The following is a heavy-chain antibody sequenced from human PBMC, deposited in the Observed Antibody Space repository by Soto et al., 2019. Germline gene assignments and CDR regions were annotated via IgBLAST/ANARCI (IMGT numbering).Heavy chain of an antibody. V-gene: IGHV3-43*01. Sequence: PGESLKISCAASGFRFDEYNIHWVRQAPGTGLEWVSLITWNGGNTYYADSVKGRFTISRDGTTKSVSLQMASLKREDTGLYYCARETLSYGSALDVWGQGTTVTVSS. CDR3: ARETLSYGSALDV. CDR2: ITWNGGNT. J-gene: IGHJ6*02. CDR1: GFRFDEYN. D-gene: IGHD3-16*01.